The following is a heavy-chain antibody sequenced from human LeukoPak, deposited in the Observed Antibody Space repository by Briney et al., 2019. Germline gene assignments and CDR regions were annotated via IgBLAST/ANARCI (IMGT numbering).Heavy chain of an antibody. CDR2: IIPIFGTA. Sequence: SVKVSCKASGGTFSSYAISWVRQAPGQGLEWMGGIIPIFGTANYAQEFQGRVTITTDESTSTAYMELSSLRSEDTAVYYCARVLRSGGKVAATIGLENWGQGTLVTVSS. CDR3: ARVLRSGGKVAATIGLEN. CDR1: GGTFSSYA. J-gene: IGHJ4*02. V-gene: IGHV1-69*05. D-gene: IGHD2-15*01.